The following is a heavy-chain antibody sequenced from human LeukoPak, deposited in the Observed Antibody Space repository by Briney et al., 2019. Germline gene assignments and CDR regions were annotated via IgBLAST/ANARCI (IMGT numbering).Heavy chain of an antibody. D-gene: IGHD1-26*01. J-gene: IGHJ4*02. CDR3: ARGGRRSGELRTPFDY. V-gene: IGHV4-59*01. Sequence: SETLSLTCTVSDDSMSSYYWNWIRQPPGKGLEWIGYVYYSGSTNYNPSLKSRVTISVDTSKNQFSLKLSSVTAADTAVYYCARGGRRSGELRTPFDYWGQGTLVTVSS. CDR2: VYYSGST. CDR1: DDSMSSYY.